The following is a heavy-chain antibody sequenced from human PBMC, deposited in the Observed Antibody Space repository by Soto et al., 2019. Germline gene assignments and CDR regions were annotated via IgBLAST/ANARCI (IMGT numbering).Heavy chain of an antibody. Sequence: GASVKVSCKASGGTFSSYAISWVRQAPGQGLEWMGGIIPIFGTANYAQKFQGGVTITADESTSAAYLELSSLRSEDTAVYYCASRAYGPPRRIAAAGPNEINYYYGMDVWGQGTTVTVSS. CDR2: IIPIFGTA. J-gene: IGHJ6*02. CDR1: GGTFSSYA. CDR3: ASRAYGPPRRIAAAGPNEINYYYGMDV. V-gene: IGHV1-69*13. D-gene: IGHD6-13*01.